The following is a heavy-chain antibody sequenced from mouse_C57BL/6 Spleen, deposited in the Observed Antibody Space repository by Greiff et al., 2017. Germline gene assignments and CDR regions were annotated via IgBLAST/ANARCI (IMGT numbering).Heavy chain of an antibody. CDR3: ARHTAQATAMDY. CDR1: GYTFTSYG. J-gene: IGHJ4*01. D-gene: IGHD3-2*02. V-gene: IGHV1-81*01. CDR2: IYPRSGNT. Sequence: QVQLQQSGAELARPGASVKLSCKASGYTFTSYGISWVKQRTGQGLEWIGEIYPRSGNTYYNEKFKGKATLTADKSSSTAYMELRSLTSEDSAVYFCARHTAQATAMDYWGQGTSVTVSS.